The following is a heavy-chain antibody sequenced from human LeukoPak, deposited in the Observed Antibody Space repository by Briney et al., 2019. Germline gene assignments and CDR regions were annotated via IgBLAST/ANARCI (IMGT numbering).Heavy chain of an antibody. D-gene: IGHD3-9*01. Sequence: GGSLRLSCADSGFTFSNYYMNWIHQAPGKGLEWVSAISGSGGSTYYADSVKGRFTISRDNSKNTLYLQMNSLRAEDTAVYYCAKARRLAYDILTGYCYFDYWGQGTLVTVSS. V-gene: IGHV3-23*01. CDR2: ISGSGGST. CDR3: AKARRLAYDILTGYCYFDY. CDR1: GFTFSNYY. J-gene: IGHJ4*02.